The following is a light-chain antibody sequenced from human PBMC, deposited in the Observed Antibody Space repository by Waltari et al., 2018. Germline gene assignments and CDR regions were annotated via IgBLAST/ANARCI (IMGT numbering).Light chain of an antibody. Sequence: QAVVTQEPSLTVSPGGTVTLTCGSSTGAVPSGHYPYWFQQKPGQAPRTLMYDTSNKHSWTPARFSGSLLGGKAALTLSGAQPEDEAEYYCLLSYSGYVVFGGGTKLTVL. CDR2: DTS. J-gene: IGLJ2*01. CDR3: LLSYSGYVV. V-gene: IGLV7-46*01. CDR1: TGAVPSGHY.